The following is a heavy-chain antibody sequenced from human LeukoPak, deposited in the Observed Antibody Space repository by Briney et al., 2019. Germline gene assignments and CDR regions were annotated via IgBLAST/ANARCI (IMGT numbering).Heavy chain of an antibody. CDR3: ARDLYRIVVVPHYFDY. Sequence: GGSLRLSCAASGFTFSSYWMHWVRQAPGKGLVWVSRINSDGSSTIYADSVKGRFTISRDNAKNTLYLQMNSLRAEDTAVYYCARDLYRIVVVPHYFDYWGQGTLVTVSS. V-gene: IGHV3-74*01. CDR1: GFTFSSYW. D-gene: IGHD3-22*01. CDR2: INSDGSST. J-gene: IGHJ4*02.